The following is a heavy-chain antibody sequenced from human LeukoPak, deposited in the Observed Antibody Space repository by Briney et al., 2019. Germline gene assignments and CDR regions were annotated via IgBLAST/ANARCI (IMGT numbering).Heavy chain of an antibody. CDR3: ASGGYCGRTDCYPNWFDP. Sequence: SETLSLTCTVSGVSISSYYWSWIRQPPGKGLEWIGYIYYSGSTNYNPSLKSRVTISVDTSKNQFSLKLSSVTAADTAVYYCASGGYCGRTDCYPNWFDPWGQGTLVTVSS. CDR1: GVSISSYY. J-gene: IGHJ5*02. V-gene: IGHV4-59*13. CDR2: IYYSGST. D-gene: IGHD2-2*01.